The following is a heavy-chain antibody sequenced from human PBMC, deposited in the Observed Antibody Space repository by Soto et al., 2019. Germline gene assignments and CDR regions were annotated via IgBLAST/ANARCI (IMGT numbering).Heavy chain of an antibody. CDR3: SKEGDGNYYYYMDV. CDR1: GFTFSGSA. V-gene: IGHV3-73*01. J-gene: IGHJ6*03. Sequence: EVQLVESGGGLVQPGGSLKLSCGASGFTFSGSAMHWVRQAYGKGLEWVGRIRSKANNYVTVYAASVKGRFTISRDDSKNTAYLQMNSLKTEDTAVYYCSKEGDGNYYYYMDVWGKRTTVTVSS. D-gene: IGHD3-16*01. CDR2: IRSKANNYVT.